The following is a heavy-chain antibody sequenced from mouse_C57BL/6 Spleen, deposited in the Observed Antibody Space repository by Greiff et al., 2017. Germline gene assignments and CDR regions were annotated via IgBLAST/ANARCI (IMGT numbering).Heavy chain of an antibody. CDR2: INPSSGYT. D-gene: IGHD2-3*01. CDR1: GYTFTSYT. J-gene: IGHJ4*01. CDR3: ARSSDGYYDAMDY. V-gene: IGHV1-4*01. Sequence: QVQLQQSGAELARPGASVKMSCKASGYTFTSYTMHWVKQRPGQGLEWIGYINPSSGYTKYNQKFKDKATLTADKSSSTAYMQLSSLTSEDSAVYYCARSSDGYYDAMDYWGQGTSVTVSS.